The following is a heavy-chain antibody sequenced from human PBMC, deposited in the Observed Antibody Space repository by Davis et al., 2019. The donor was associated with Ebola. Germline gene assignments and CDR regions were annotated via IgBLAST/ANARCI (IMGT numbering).Heavy chain of an antibody. CDR1: GYTFTSYG. CDR2: ISAYNGNT. J-gene: IGHJ3*02. CDR3: ARATSDYDFWSTTDAFDI. Sequence: ASVKVSCKASGYTFTSYGISWVRQAPGQGLEWMGWISAYNGNTNYAQKLQGRVTMTTDTSTSTAYMELRSLRSDDTAVYYCARATSDYDFWSTTDAFDIWGQGTMVTVSS. D-gene: IGHD3-3*01. V-gene: IGHV1-18*01.